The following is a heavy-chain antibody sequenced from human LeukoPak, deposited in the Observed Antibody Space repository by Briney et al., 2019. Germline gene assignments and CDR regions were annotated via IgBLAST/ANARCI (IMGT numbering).Heavy chain of an antibody. CDR3: GVVY. CDR1: GFTFSRYW. V-gene: IGHV3-7*01. CDR2: IREDGSEK. J-gene: IGHJ4*02. Sequence: PGGSLRLSCAASGFTFSRYWMNWVRQAPGKGLEWVANIREDGSEKYYVDSVKGRFTISRDNTKNLLYLEMSSLRAEDTAVYYCGVVYWGPGTLVTVSS.